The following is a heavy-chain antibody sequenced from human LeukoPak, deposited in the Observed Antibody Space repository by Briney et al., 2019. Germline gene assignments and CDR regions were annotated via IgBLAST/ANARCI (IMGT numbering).Heavy chain of an antibody. J-gene: IGHJ4*02. V-gene: IGHV3-30*04. CDR3: ATYRQVLLPFES. CDR2: ISYDGSSK. Sequence: GGSLRLSCAASGFTFSGSALHWVRQAPGKGLEWVAVISYDGSSKYYADSVKGRFTISRDNSKNTLYLQMNSLRAEDTAIYYCATYRQVLLPFESWGQGTLVTVSS. CDR1: GFTFSGSA. D-gene: IGHD2-8*02.